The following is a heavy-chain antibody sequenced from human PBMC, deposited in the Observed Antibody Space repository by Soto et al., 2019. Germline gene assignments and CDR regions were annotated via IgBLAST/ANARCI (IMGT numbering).Heavy chain of an antibody. V-gene: IGHV4-34*01. D-gene: IGHD3-9*01. Sequence: SETLSLTCAVYGGSFSGYYWSWIRQPPGKGLEWIGEINHSGSTNYNPSLKSRVTISVDTSKNQFSLKLSSVTAADTAVYYCGRGLFTYYDILTGPTVGFDPWGQGTLVTVSS. J-gene: IGHJ5*02. CDR1: GGSFSGYY. CDR3: GRGLFTYYDILTGPTVGFDP. CDR2: INHSGST.